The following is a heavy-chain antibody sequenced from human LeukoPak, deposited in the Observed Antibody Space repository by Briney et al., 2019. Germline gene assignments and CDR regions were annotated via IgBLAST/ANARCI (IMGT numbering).Heavy chain of an antibody. Sequence: GGSLRLSCEASGFTFSSYWMHWVRQIPGKGLMWVSRIESNGLTLYADSVKGRFTISRDNAKNTLYLQMNSLRAEDTAVYCCTRRAAALDAFDIWGQGTMVTVSS. CDR3: TRRAAALDAFDI. D-gene: IGHD6-13*01. J-gene: IGHJ3*02. CDR2: IESNGLT. V-gene: IGHV3-74*01. CDR1: GFTFSSYW.